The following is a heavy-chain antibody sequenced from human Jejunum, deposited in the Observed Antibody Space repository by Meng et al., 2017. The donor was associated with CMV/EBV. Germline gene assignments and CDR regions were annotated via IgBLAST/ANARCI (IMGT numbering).Heavy chain of an antibody. CDR1: GYTFTNYN. D-gene: IGHD3-22*01. CDR3: ARGSASDRSGNGDY. CDR2: IRLSDGGT. Sequence: SGYTFTNYNVNWVRQAPGQGLDWMGMIRLSDGGTSYAQNFQGRVTMTRDTSTTTVYMELSSLRYDDTAVYYCARGSASDRSGNGDYWGQGTLVTVSS. V-gene: IGHV1-46*01. J-gene: IGHJ4*02.